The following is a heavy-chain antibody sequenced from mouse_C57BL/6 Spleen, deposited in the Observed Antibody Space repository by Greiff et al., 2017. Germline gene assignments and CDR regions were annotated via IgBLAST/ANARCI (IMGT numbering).Heavy chain of an antibody. J-gene: IGHJ3*01. D-gene: IGHD1-1*01. V-gene: IGHV5-12*01. CDR1: GFTFSDYY. CDR3: ARQYGSSPFAY. Sequence: EVKLVESGGGLVQPGGSLKLSCAASGFTFSDYYMYWVRQTPEKRLEWVAYISNGGGSTYYPDTVKGRFTISRDNANNTLYLQMSRLKSEDTAMYYCARQYGSSPFAYWGQGTLVTVSA. CDR2: ISNGGGST.